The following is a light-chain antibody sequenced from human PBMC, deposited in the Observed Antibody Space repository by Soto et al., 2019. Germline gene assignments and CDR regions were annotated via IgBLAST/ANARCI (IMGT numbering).Light chain of an antibody. CDR2: GAS. CDR1: QSVSSK. J-gene: IGKJ2*01. Sequence: EVVLTQSPGTLSLSPGERATLSCRASQSVSSKLAWYQQKPGQAPRLLIYGASTRATGIPARFSGSGSGTDFTLTISNLQADDVAVYYCQQYFTTPQTFGQGTKVDIK. CDR3: QQYFTTPQT. V-gene: IGKV3-15*01.